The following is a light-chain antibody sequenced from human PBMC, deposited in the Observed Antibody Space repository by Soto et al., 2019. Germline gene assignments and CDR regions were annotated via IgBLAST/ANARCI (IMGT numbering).Light chain of an antibody. CDR2: GSS. J-gene: IGKJ2*01. Sequence: EIVLTQSPGILSLSPGERATLSCRASQTVSGNYLAWYQQKPGQSPRLLIYGSSDRATGIPDRFSGSGSGTNFTLTINRVEPEDFAVYYWQQYGSSPPYTFGQGNTLEI. CDR1: QTVSGNY. CDR3: QQYGSSPPYT. V-gene: IGKV3-20*01.